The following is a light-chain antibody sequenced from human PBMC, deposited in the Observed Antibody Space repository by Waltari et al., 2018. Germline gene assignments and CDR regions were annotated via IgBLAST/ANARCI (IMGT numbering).Light chain of an antibody. J-gene: IGKJ4*01. Sequence: ELVLTQSPATLSLSPGERAPLSCRARQSVSSSLAWYQQKGGQAPRLLIYDASNRAAGIPARFSGSGSGTDFTLTISSLEPEDFTVYYCQHRSNWPSLTFGGGTKVEI. CDR3: QHRSNWPSLT. CDR2: DAS. CDR1: QSVSSS. V-gene: IGKV3-11*01.